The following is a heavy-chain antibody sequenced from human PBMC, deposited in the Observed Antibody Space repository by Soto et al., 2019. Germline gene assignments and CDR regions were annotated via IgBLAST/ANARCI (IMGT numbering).Heavy chain of an antibody. CDR2: ISAYNGNT. CDR3: ARGSWGVIKDYFDY. J-gene: IGHJ4*02. CDR1: GYTSTSYG. D-gene: IGHD3-10*01. Sequence: ASVKVSCKASGYTSTSYGISWVRQAPGQGLEWMGWISAYNGNTNYAQKLQGRVTMTTDTSTSTAYMELRSLRSDDTAVYYCARGSWGVIKDYFDYWGQGTLVTVSS. V-gene: IGHV1-18*01.